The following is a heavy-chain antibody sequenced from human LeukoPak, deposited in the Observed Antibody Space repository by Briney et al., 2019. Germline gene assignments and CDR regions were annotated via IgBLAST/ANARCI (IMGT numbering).Heavy chain of an antibody. Sequence: SETLSLTCAVYNGSLSGYYWSWIRQPPGKGLEWIGEINHSGSTNYNPSLKSRVTISVDTSKNQFSLKLSSVTAADTAVYYCARRSGSGWYFVRAFDIWGQGTMVTVSS. V-gene: IGHV4-34*01. CDR2: INHSGST. CDR1: NGSLSGYY. J-gene: IGHJ3*02. D-gene: IGHD6-19*01. CDR3: ARRSGSGWYFVRAFDI.